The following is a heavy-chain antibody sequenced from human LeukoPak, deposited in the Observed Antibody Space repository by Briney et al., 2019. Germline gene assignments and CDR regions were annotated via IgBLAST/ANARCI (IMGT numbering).Heavy chain of an antibody. J-gene: IGHJ4*02. Sequence: ASVKVSCKASGGTFSSYAISWVRQAPGQGLEWMGGIIPIFGTANYAQKFQGRVTITADESTSTAYMELSSLRSEDTAVYYCARADPGIAVAGTGGSFDYWGQGTLVTVSS. CDR1: GGTFSSYA. V-gene: IGHV1-69*13. CDR3: ARADPGIAVAGTGGSFDY. D-gene: IGHD6-19*01. CDR2: IIPIFGTA.